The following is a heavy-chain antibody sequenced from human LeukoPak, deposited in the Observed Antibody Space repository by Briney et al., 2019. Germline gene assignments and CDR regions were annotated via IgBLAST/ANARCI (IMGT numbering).Heavy chain of an antibody. V-gene: IGHV1-2*02. CDR3: ARGGIAARPRIFDY. CDR1: GYTFTGYY. Sequence: ASVKVSCKASGYTFTGYYMHWVRQAPGQGLKWMGWINPNSGGTNYAQKFQGRVTMTRDTSISTAYMELSRLSADATALYYGARGGIAARPRIFDYGGQGTLVTVSS. J-gene: IGHJ4*02. D-gene: IGHD6-6*01. CDR2: INPNSGGT.